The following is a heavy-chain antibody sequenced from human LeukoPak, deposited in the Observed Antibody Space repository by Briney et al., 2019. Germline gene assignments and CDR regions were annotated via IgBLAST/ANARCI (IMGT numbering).Heavy chain of an antibody. D-gene: IGHD3-22*01. CDR1: GFTFSRYE. Sequence: GGSLRLSCAAAGFTFSRYEMNWVRRAPGKGLEWVSYISSSAGTIYYADSVKGRFTISRDNAKNSLYLQMNSLRAEDTAVYYCARDASSGSDDAFDIWGQGTMVTVSS. CDR2: ISSSAGTI. CDR3: ARDASSGSDDAFDI. J-gene: IGHJ3*02. V-gene: IGHV3-48*03.